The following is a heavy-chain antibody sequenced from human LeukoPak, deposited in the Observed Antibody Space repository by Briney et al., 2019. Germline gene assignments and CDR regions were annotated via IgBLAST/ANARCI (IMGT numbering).Heavy chain of an antibody. CDR1: GYTFTGYY. Sequence: GASVKVSCKASGYTFTGYYMHWVRQAPGQGLEWMGWINPNSGGTNYAQKFQGWVTMTRDTSISTAYMELSSLRSEDTAVYYCARVPHSSSRYASFDYWGQGTLVTVSS. J-gene: IGHJ4*02. CDR2: INPNSGGT. V-gene: IGHV1-2*04. CDR3: ARVPHSSSRYASFDY. D-gene: IGHD6-13*01.